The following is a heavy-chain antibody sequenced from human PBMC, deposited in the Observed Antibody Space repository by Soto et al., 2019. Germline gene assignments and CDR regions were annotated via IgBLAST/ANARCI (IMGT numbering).Heavy chain of an antibody. D-gene: IGHD3-22*01. J-gene: IGHJ4*02. V-gene: IGHV1-3*01. CDR1: GYTFTSYA. CDR2: INAGNGNT. CDR3: ARSSGYYYVDY. Sequence: QVQLVQSGAEVKKPGASVKVSCKASGYTFTSYAMHWVRQAPGQRLEGMGWINAGNGNTKYSQKFQGRVTITRDTPASTAYMELSSLISEDTAVYYCARSSGYYYVDYWSQGTLVTVSS.